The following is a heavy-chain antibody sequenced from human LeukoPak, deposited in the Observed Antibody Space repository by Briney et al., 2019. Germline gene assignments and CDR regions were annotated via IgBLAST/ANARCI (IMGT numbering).Heavy chain of an antibody. J-gene: IGHJ6*03. CDR2: IYYSGST. CDR3: ARHPRYGSGSYYPYYYYYYMDV. V-gene: IGHV4-39*07. D-gene: IGHD3-10*01. CDR1: GGSISSSSYY. Sequence: SETLSLTCTVSGGSISSSSYYWGWIRQPPGKGLEWIGSIYYSGSTYYNPSLKSRVTISVDTSKNQFSLKLSSVTAADTAVYYCARHPRYGSGSYYPYYYYYYMDVWGKGTTVTISS.